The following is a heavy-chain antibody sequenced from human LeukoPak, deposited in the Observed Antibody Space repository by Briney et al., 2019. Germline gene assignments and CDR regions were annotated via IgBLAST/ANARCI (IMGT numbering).Heavy chain of an antibody. CDR1: GFTFSSYW. CDR3: ARGASYGDYGVYYFDY. J-gene: IGHJ4*02. Sequence: PGGSLRLSCAASGFTFSSYWMSWVRQAPGKGLEWVANIKQDGSEKYYVDSVKGRFTISRDNAKNSLYLQMNSLRAEDTAVYYCARGASYGDYGVYYFDYWGQGTLVTVSS. V-gene: IGHV3-7*01. D-gene: IGHD4-17*01. CDR2: IKQDGSEK.